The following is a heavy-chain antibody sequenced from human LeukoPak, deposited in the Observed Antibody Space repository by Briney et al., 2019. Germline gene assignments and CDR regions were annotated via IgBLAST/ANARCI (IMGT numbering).Heavy chain of an antibody. D-gene: IGHD3-22*01. CDR1: GGSISSSSYY. J-gene: IGHJ3*02. V-gene: IGHV4-39*01. CDR2: IYYSGST. CDR3: ASWPEHQMIVAKIRAFDI. Sequence: PSETLSLTCTVSGGSISSSSYYWGWIRQPPGKGLEWIGSIYYSGSTYYNPSLKSRVTISVDTSKNQFSLKLSSVTAADTAVYYCASWPEHQMIVAKIRAFDIWGQGTMVTVSS.